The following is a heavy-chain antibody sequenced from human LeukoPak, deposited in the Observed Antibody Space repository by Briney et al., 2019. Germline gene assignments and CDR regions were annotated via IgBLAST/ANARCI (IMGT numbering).Heavy chain of an antibody. CDR2: IIPIFGTA. D-gene: IGHD4-17*01. Sequence: SVKLSCKASGGTFISYAISWVRQAPGQGLEWMGGIIPIFGTANYAQKFQGRVTITADESTSTAYMELSSLRSEDTAVYYCARVHGDYDYYGRDVWGQGTTVTVSS. CDR3: ARVHGDYDYYGRDV. V-gene: IGHV1-69*01. J-gene: IGHJ6*02. CDR1: GGTFISYA.